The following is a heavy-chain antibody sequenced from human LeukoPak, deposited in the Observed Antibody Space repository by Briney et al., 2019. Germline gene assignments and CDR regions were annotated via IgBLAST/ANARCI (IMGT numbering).Heavy chain of an antibody. CDR2: IACDSRNT. D-gene: IGHD2-21*01. CDR1: GLTFHDYA. J-gene: IGHJ6*03. V-gene: IGHV3-23*01. Sequence: GGSLRLSCAISGLTFHDYAMSWVRQGQGKGMGWVSTIACDSRNTYYADSVKGRFIISRDNSNYMLFLHMNNLRAEDTAIYYCAKQPYNYYYLDVWGKGTTVTVSS. CDR3: AKQPYNYYYLDV.